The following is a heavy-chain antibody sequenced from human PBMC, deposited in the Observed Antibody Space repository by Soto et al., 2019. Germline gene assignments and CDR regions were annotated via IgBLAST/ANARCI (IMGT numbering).Heavy chain of an antibody. V-gene: IGHV1-69*01. D-gene: IGHD3-16*02. CDR1: GGTFSSYA. CDR3: ARDRDAPVWGSYRYRGEFDY. CDR2: IIPIFGTG. J-gene: IGHJ4*02. Sequence: QVQLVQSGAEVKKPGSSVKVSCKASGGTFSSYAISWVRQAPGQGLEWMGGIIPIFGTGNYAQKFQGRVTMTADESTSTAYMELSSLSSEDTAVYYCARDRDAPVWGSYRYRGEFDYWGQGTLVTVSS.